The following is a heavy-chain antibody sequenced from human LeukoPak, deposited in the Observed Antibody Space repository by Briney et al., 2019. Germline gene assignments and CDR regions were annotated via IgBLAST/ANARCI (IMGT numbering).Heavy chain of an antibody. V-gene: IGHV3-23*01. Sequence: GGSLRLSCAASGFTFSSYAMSWVRQAPGKGLEWVSAISGSGGSTYYADSVKGRFTISRDNSKNTLYLQMNSLRAEDTAVYYCARDRIAAADDYYYGMDVWGQGTTVTVSS. J-gene: IGHJ6*02. CDR2: ISGSGGST. CDR1: GFTFSSYA. D-gene: IGHD6-13*01. CDR3: ARDRIAAADDYYYGMDV.